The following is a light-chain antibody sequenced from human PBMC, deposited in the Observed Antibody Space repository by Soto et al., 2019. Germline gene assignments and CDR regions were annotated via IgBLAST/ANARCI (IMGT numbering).Light chain of an antibody. CDR1: QSISSW. CDR3: QQYKSYSGT. J-gene: IGKJ1*01. Sequence: DIQMTQSPSTLSASVGDRVTITCRASQSISSWLAWYQQKPGKAPKLLIYDASSLESGVPSRFSGSGSGTEFPLTISSLQPDDFATYYCQQYKSYSGTFGQGTKVEIK. CDR2: DAS. V-gene: IGKV1-5*01.